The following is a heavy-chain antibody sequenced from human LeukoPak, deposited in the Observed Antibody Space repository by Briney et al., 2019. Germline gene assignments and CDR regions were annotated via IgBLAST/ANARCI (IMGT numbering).Heavy chain of an antibody. J-gene: IGHJ4*02. CDR1: GESFSGNS. D-gene: IGHD6-13*01. V-gene: IGHV4-34*01. CDR2: IDNNGIT. Sequence: SETLSLTCAVSGESFSGNSWTWIRQSPGKGLEWIGEIDNNGITNYNPSLKSRVTMSVDTSKNQFSLKLSSVTAADTAVYYCARGQQTFDYWGQGTLVTVSS. CDR3: ARGQQTFDY.